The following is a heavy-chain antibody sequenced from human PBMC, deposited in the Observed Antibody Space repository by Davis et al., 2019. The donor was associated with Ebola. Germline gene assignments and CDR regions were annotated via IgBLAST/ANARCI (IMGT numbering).Heavy chain of an antibody. V-gene: IGHV4-59*08. D-gene: IGHD6-19*01. CDR1: GGSISFYY. CDR3: ARHRVSSGWLDY. CDR2: IYSSEST. J-gene: IGHJ4*02. Sequence: GSLRLSCTVSGGSISFYYWSWIRQPPGKGLEWIGYIYSSESTIYNPSLKSRVTISVDTSKNQFSLKLSSVTAADTAVYYCARHRVSSGWLDYWGQGTLVTVSS.